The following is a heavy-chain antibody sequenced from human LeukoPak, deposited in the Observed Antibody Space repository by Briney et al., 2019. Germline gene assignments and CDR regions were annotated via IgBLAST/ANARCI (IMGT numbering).Heavy chain of an antibody. J-gene: IGHJ4*02. CDR2: ISSSSSTI. D-gene: IGHD3-10*01. V-gene: IGHV3-48*04. CDR1: GFTFSSYS. Sequence: PGGSLRLSCAASGFTFSSYSMNWVRQAPGKGLEWVSYISSSSSTIYYADSMKGRFTISRDNAKNSLYLQMNSLRAEDTAVYYCARDRGVKFGELFWGQGTLVTVSS. CDR3: ARDRGVKFGELF.